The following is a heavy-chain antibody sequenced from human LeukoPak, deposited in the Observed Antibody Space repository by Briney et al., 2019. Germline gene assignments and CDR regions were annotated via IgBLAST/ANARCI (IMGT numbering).Heavy chain of an antibody. D-gene: IGHD2-15*01. J-gene: IGHJ4*02. V-gene: IGHV4-39*07. CDR3: ARNGDYSQDF. Sequence: SETLSLTCTVSGGSISSRSYYWGWIRQPPGKGLEWIGSIYYSGSTYYNPSLKSRVTISVDKSRDHFSLTLNSVTAADTAVYYCARNGDYSQDFWGQGTLVTVSS. CDR1: GGSISSRSYY. CDR2: IYYSGST.